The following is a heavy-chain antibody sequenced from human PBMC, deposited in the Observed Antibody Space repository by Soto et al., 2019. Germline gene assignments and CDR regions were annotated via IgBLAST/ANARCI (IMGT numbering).Heavy chain of an antibody. Sequence: SDTLSLTCTVSSGSISSYYWSWIRQPPGKGLEWIGYIYYSGSTNYNPSLKSRVTISVDTSKNQFSLKLSSVTAADTAVYYCARQGRAADDAFDIWGQGTMVTVSS. J-gene: IGHJ3*02. D-gene: IGHD6-25*01. CDR1: SGSISSYY. V-gene: IGHV4-59*08. CDR2: IYYSGST. CDR3: ARQGRAADDAFDI.